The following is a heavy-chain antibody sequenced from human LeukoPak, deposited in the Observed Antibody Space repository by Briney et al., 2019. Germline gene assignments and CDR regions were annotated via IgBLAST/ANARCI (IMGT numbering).Heavy chain of an antibody. Sequence: SGGSLRLSCTVSGFTVSSNSMSWVRQAPGKGLEWVSFIYSDNTHYSDSVKGRFTISRDNSKNTLYLQMNSLRAEDTAVYYCACIAAAGLFDYWGQGTLVTVSS. D-gene: IGHD6-13*01. CDR3: ACIAAAGLFDY. J-gene: IGHJ4*02. V-gene: IGHV3-53*01. CDR2: IYSDNT. CDR1: GFTVSSNS.